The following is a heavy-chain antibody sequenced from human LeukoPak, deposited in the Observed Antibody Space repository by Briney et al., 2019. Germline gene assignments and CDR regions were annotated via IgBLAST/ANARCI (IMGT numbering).Heavy chain of an antibody. V-gene: IGHV4-34*01. CDR1: GGSFSRYY. J-gene: IGHJ4*02. CDR2: INHSGST. Sequence: PSETLSLTCAVYGGSFSRYYWSWIRQPPGKGLEWIGEINHSGSTNYNPSLKSRVTISVDTSKNQFSLKLSSVTAADTAVYYCARRLAGPTYFDYWGQGTLVTVSS. CDR3: ARRLAGPTYFDY. D-gene: IGHD6-19*01.